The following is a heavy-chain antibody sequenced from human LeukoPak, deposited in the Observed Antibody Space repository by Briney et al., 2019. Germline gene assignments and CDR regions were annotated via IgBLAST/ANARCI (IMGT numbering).Heavy chain of an antibody. Sequence: SDTLSLTCTVCGGSISRYYWMWLRQPPGKGLEWIGYIFYSGSTKYNPSLKSRVTISVDTSKNQFSLKLSSVTAADTAMYYCARHASSSSWYPYGMDVWGGGTTVTFSS. CDR3: ARHASSSSWYPYGMDV. V-gene: IGHV4-59*08. J-gene: IGHJ6*04. CDR1: GGSISRYY. CDR2: IFYSGST. D-gene: IGHD6-13*01.